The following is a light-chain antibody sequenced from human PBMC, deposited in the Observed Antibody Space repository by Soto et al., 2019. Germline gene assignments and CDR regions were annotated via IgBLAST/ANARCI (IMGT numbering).Light chain of an antibody. CDR2: EAS. Sequence: DIQMTQSPSSLSASVGDIVTITFRASQGISKYLAWYQQKPGKVPKLLIYEASTLQSGVPSRFSGSGSGTDFTLTISSLQPEDVATYYCQKYISAPRTFGGGTKVDIK. CDR1: QGISKY. J-gene: IGKJ4*01. CDR3: QKYISAPRT. V-gene: IGKV1-27*01.